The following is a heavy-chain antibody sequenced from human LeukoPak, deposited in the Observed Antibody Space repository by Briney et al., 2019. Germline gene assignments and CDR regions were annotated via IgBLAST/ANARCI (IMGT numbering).Heavy chain of an antibody. D-gene: IGHD3-10*01. CDR3: AKHYYGSGSQKYYFDY. CDR1: GFIFSDYG. Sequence: GGSLRLSCAASGFIFSDYGIHWVRQAPGKGLEWVTMVRNDGGDKYYADSVRGRFTISRDNSKNTLYLQMNSLRPEDTAVYYCAKHYYGSGSQKYYFDYWGQGTLVTVSS. J-gene: IGHJ4*02. CDR2: VRNDGGDK. V-gene: IGHV3-30*02.